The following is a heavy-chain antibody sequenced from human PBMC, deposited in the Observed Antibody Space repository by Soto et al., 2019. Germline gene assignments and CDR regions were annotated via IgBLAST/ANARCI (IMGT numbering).Heavy chain of an antibody. CDR1: GFTFSNFG. Sequence: SLRLSCAASGFTFSNFGIHWVRQAPGKGLEWVAVIWYDGSNKYYADSVTGRFTISRDNSKNTVNLQMTSLRADDTAVYYCARLGQIWSIDYWGQGTLVTVSS. V-gene: IGHV3-33*01. D-gene: IGHD5-18*01. CDR3: ARLGQIWSIDY. CDR2: IWYDGSNK. J-gene: IGHJ4*02.